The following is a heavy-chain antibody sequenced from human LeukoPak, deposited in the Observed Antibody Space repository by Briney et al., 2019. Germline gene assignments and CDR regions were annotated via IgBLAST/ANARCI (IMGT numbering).Heavy chain of an antibody. J-gene: IGHJ3*02. Sequence: ASVKVSCKASGYTFTSYGISWVRQAPGQGLEWMGWISAYNGNTNYAQKLQGRVTMTEDTSTDTAYMELSSLRSEDTAVYYCATSSSSWRDAFDIWGQGTMVTVSS. CDR1: GYTFTSYG. D-gene: IGHD6-13*01. CDR3: ATSSSSWRDAFDI. CDR2: ISAYNGNT. V-gene: IGHV1-18*01.